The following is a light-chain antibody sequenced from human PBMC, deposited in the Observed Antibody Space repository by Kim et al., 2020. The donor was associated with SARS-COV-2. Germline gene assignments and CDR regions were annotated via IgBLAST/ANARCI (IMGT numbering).Light chain of an antibody. CDR1: SSNIGKNF. CDR2: RNN. CDR3: ATWDDVLDGQI. J-gene: IGLJ2*01. Sequence: QSVLTQPPSMSAAPGQRVTLSCSGSSSNIGKNFVYWYQQLPGMAPKLLIYRNNQRPSGVPDRFSASKTGTSGPLAISGLRSEDEADYYCATWDDVLDGQIFGRGTQLTVL. V-gene: IGLV1-47*01.